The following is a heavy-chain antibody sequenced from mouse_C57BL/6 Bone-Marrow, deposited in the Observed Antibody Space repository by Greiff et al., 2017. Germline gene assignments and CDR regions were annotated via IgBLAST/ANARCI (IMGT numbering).Heavy chain of an antibody. Sequence: EVKLQESGPGLVKPSQSLSLTCSVTGYSITSGYYWNWIRQFPGNKLEWMGYISYDGSNNYNPSLKNRISITRATSKNQFFLKLNSVTTEDTATYYCARRFDVWGTGTTVTVSS. J-gene: IGHJ1*03. CDR1: GYSITSGYY. CDR3: ARRFDV. CDR2: ISYDGSN. V-gene: IGHV3-6*01.